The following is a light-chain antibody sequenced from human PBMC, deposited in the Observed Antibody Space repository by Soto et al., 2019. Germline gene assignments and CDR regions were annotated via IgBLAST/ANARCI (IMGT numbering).Light chain of an antibody. CDR3: QQYGRSLWT. CDR2: GAS. V-gene: IGKV3-20*01. Sequence: EIVLTQSPVTLSLSPLERATLSCIASQSVSSSYLAWYQQKPGQAPRLLIYGASSRATGIPDRFSGSGSGTDFTLTISRLEPEDFAVYYCQQYGRSLWTFGQGTKVDIK. CDR1: QSVSSSY. J-gene: IGKJ1*01.